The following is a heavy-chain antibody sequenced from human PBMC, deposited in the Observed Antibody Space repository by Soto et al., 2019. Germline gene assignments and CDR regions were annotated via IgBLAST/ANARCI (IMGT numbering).Heavy chain of an antibody. Sequence: QVQLVQSGPEVKKPGSSVKVSCEASGGTFSNFAVNWVRQAPGQGLEWVGGIIPLFNVAKYAQKFEGRVSIVADQSTSTAYMYLSSLRSDAAAVYYCAASGRDVLGYAYQDTEGLDIWGEGTMVTVSS. V-gene: IGHV1-69*17. D-gene: IGHD2-15*01. CDR1: GGTFSNFA. J-gene: IGHJ3*02. CDR3: AASGRDVLGYAYQDTEGLDI. CDR2: IIPLFNVA.